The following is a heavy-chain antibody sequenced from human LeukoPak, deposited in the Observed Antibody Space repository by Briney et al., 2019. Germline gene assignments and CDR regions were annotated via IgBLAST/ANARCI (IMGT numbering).Heavy chain of an antibody. CDR2: VYYTGIT. D-gene: IGHD6-19*01. Sequence: SETLSLTCTVSGGSISSKSYYWGWIRQPPGKGLEWIGSVYYTGITYYNPSLKSRVTISLDTSKNHFSLNLSSVTAADTAVYFCASSTSGWYNGNDYWGQGTLVTVSS. J-gene: IGHJ4*02. CDR3: ASSTSGWYNGNDY. CDR1: GGSISSKSYY. V-gene: IGHV4-39*02.